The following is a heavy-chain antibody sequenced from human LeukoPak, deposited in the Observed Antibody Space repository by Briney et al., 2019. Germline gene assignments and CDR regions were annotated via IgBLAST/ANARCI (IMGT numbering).Heavy chain of an antibody. CDR1: GYTFTNYG. CDR3: TRDIATVQHQD. D-gene: IGHD1-1*01. CDR2: ISGYNGNT. Sequence: ASVKVSCKTSGYTFTNYGISWVRQAPGQGLEWMGWISGYNGNTNYVQKFRGRVAMTADTSTSTVYMELRSLRSDDTAEYYCTRDIATVQHQDWGQGTLVTVSS. V-gene: IGHV1-18*01. J-gene: IGHJ4*02.